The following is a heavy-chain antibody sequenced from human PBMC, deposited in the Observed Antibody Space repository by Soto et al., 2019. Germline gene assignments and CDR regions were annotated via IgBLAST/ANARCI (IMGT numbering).Heavy chain of an antibody. J-gene: IGHJ4*02. CDR1: GGSISSGGYY. CDR2: IYYSGST. CDR3: ARAAYDFWSGYQYSALFDY. Sequence: PSETLSLTCTVSGGSISSGGYYWSWIRQHPGKGLEWIGYIYYSGSTYYNPSLESRVTISVDTSKNQFSLKLSSVTAADTAVYYCARAAYDFWSGYQYSALFDYWGQGTLVTVSS. V-gene: IGHV4-31*03. D-gene: IGHD3-3*01.